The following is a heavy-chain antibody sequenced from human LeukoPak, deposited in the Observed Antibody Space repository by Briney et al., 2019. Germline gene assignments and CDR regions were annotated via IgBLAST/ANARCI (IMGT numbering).Heavy chain of an antibody. CDR2: ISSSSSYI. Sequence: GGSLRLSCAASGFTFSNYSMNWVRQAPGKGLEWVSSISSSSSYIYYADSVKGRFTISRDNAKNSLYLQMNSLRAEDTAVYYCAREVVPAATGVCDYWGQGTLVTVSS. D-gene: IGHD2-2*01. J-gene: IGHJ4*02. CDR1: GFTFSNYS. V-gene: IGHV3-21*01. CDR3: AREVVPAATGVCDY.